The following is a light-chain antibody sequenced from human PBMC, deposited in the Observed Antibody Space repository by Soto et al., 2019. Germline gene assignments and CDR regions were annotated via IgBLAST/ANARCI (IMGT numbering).Light chain of an antibody. V-gene: IGKV1-5*01. CDR3: QQYTNTNNPWM. J-gene: IGKJ2*01. CDR2: DAS. Sequence: DIQVTQSPPTLSASVGDRFTITFRSSQTISTWMAWYQQKPGKAPKLLVYDASTLQSGVASRFSGSGSGTEFTLIISGLQPDDSATYYCQQYTNTNNPWMFGQGTK. CDR1: QTISTW.